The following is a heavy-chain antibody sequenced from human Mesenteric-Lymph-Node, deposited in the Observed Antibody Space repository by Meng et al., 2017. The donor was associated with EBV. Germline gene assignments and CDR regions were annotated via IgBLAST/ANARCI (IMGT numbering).Heavy chain of an antibody. V-gene: IGHV1-3*01. J-gene: IGHJ4*02. CDR3: ARDAGDYVLDY. D-gene: IGHD4-17*01. CDR1: GYIFECYR. Sequence: QVQPVQAGTEVTKPWSSVKFSSKASGYIFECYRVHWARQAPGQRLEWMGWINPAFGNTDYSQKFQGKVTITSDTSASTAYMDLTSLTPEDTAVYFCARDAGDYVLDYWGQGTLVTVSS. CDR2: INPAFGNT.